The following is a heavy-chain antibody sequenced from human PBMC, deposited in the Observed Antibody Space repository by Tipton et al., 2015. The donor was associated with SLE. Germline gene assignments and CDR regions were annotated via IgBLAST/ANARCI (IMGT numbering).Heavy chain of an antibody. J-gene: IGHJ6*02. V-gene: IGHV4-4*02. Sequence: TLSLTCAVSGASITSSDWWSWVRQPPGKGLEYIGEIHHRGTTHYNPSLKSRVTMSVDTSKTQFSLKLGSLTAADTAVYYCARVVTVGAAHYYDIDVWGQGTRVTVSS. D-gene: IGHD2-21*02. CDR3: ARVVTVGAAHYYDIDV. CDR2: IHHRGTT. CDR1: GASITSSDW.